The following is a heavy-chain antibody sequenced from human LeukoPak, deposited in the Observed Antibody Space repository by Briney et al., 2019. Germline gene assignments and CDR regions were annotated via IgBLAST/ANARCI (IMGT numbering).Heavy chain of an antibody. CDR3: ARTEAAAGMLYYYYGMDV. Sequence: SVEVSCKASGGTFISYAIIWVRQAPGQGLEWMGRIIPILGIANYAQKFQGRVTITADKSTSTAYMELSSLRSEDTAVYYCARTEAAAGMLYYYYGMDVWGQGTTVTVSS. V-gene: IGHV1-69*04. D-gene: IGHD6-13*01. CDR1: GGTFISYA. J-gene: IGHJ6*02. CDR2: IIPILGIA.